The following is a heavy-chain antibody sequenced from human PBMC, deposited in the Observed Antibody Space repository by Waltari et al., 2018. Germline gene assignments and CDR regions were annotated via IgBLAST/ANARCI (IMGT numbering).Heavy chain of an antibody. CDR1: GHTFTGYH. Sequence: QVQLVQSGAEVKNPGASVKVSCKASGHTFTGYHLNWVRQSPGQWLEWMGPINPISGLTNYAQNFQGRFTMSIDMSINTAYIELTRLTSNDTAVYYCSRVSSGIWFDPWGQGTLVTVSS. CDR3: SRVSSGIWFDP. V-gene: IGHV1-2*06. CDR2: INPISGLT. J-gene: IGHJ5*02.